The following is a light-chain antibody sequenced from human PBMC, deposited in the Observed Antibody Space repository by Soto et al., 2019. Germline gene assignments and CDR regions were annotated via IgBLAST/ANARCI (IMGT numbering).Light chain of an antibody. CDR3: QHYDDVLVT. CDR1: QDINNY. J-gene: IGKJ4*01. Sequence: DIQMTQSPSSLSASVGDRVTITCQASQDINNYLNWYQEKPGKAPTLLIYDASNLKTGVPSRFSGLGSGTHFTLTISNLQPEDIATYFCQHYDDVLVTFGGGTKVEI. V-gene: IGKV1-33*01. CDR2: DAS.